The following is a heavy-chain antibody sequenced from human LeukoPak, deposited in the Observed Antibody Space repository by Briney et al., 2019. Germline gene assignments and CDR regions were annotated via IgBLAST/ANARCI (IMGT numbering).Heavy chain of an antibody. CDR3: ARDTLTDIAARPLDS. CDR2: ISNSGGTI. V-gene: IGHV3-11*01. J-gene: IGHJ4*02. D-gene: IGHD6-6*01. Sequence: GSLRLSCSASGITFSDYYMVWIRQAPGKGLEYISDISNSGGTIYYADSVKGRLPISRDNAKNSLFLQMDRLRPEDTAVNYCARDTLTDIAARPLDSWGQGTLVTVSS. CDR1: GITFSDYY.